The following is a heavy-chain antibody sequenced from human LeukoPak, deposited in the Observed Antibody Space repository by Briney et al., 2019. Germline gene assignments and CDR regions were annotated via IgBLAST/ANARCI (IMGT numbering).Heavy chain of an antibody. CDR2: ISYDGSNK. V-gene: IGHV3-30*18. D-gene: IGHD1-26*01. J-gene: IGHJ4*02. CDR3: AKTAKWELLPLDY. CDR1: GFTFSSYG. Sequence: GGSLRLSCAASGFTFSSYGMHWVRQAPGKGLEWVAVISYDGSNKYYADSVKGRLTISRDNSKNTLYLQMNSLRAEDTAVYYCAKTAKWELLPLDYWGQGTLVTVSS.